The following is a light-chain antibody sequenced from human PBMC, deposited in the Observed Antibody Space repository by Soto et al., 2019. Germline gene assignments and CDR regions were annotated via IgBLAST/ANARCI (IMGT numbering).Light chain of an antibody. CDR3: QQYNSWWT. Sequence: DIQMTQSPSTLSASGGDRVTITCRASQSISSWLAWYQQKPGKAPKLLIYKASSLESGVPSRFSGSGSGTEFTLTISSLQPDDFATYYFQQYNSWWTFGQGTKLEIK. V-gene: IGKV1-5*03. CDR2: KAS. CDR1: QSISSW. J-gene: IGKJ2*02.